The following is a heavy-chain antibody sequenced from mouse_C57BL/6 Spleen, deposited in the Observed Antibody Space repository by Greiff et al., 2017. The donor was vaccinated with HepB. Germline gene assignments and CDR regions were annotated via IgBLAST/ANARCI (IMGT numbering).Heavy chain of an antibody. D-gene: IGHD2-3*01. Sequence: QVQLQQPGTELVKPGASVKLSCKASGYTFTSYWMHWVKQRPGQGLEWIGNINPSNGGTNYNEKFKSKATLTVDKSSSRAYMQLSSLTSEDSAVYYCAREGGYDGYPWFAYWGQGTLVTVSA. CDR2: INPSNGGT. CDR3: AREGGYDGYPWFAY. J-gene: IGHJ3*01. V-gene: IGHV1-53*01. CDR1: GYTFTSYW.